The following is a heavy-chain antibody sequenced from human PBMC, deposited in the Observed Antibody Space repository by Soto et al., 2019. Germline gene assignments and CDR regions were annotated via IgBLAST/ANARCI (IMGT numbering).Heavy chain of an antibody. J-gene: IGHJ5*02. CDR2: INAGNGNT. D-gene: IGHD6-13*01. V-gene: IGHV1-3*01. Sequence: QVQLVQSGAQVQKPGASVKVSCKASGYTFTSYAMHWVRQAPGQRLEWMGWINAGNGNTKYSQKFQGRVTITRDTSRSTGYMELSSLRSEVTAVYYCAWAPPKHQLGFWFDPWGQGAMVTVSS. CDR3: AWAPPKHQLGFWFDP. CDR1: GYTFTSYA.